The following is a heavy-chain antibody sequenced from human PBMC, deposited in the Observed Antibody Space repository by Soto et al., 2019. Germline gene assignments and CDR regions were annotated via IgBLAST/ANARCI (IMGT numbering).Heavy chain of an antibody. D-gene: IGHD6-19*01. J-gene: IGHJ4*02. CDR2: IIPIFGTA. CDR1: RGTFSSYA. CDR3: ARPTRSSGWYYFDY. V-gene: IGHV1-69*01. Sequence: QVQLVQSGAEVKKPGSSVKVSCKASRGTFSSYAISWVRQAPGQGLEWMGGIIPIFGTANYAQKFQGRVTITADESTSTAYMELSSLRSEDTAVYYCARPTRSSGWYYFDYWGQGTLVTVSS.